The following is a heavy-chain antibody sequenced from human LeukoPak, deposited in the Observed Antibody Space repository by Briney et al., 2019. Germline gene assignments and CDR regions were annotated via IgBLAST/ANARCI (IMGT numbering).Heavy chain of an antibody. CDR3: ARGWDGGNFGY. CDR2: IKQDGSEE. V-gene: IGHV3-7*01. Sequence: GGSLRLSCAASGFTFSSYWMSWVRQAPGKGVEGVANIKQDGSEEFYVDSVKGRFTIYRDNDKNSLSLQMTSLRAEDTAVYYCARGWDGGNFGYWGQGTLVTVSS. CDR1: GFTFSSYW. J-gene: IGHJ4*02. D-gene: IGHD2-15*01.